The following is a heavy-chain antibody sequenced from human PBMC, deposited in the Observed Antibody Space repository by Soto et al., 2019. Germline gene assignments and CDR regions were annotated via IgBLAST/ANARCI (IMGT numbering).Heavy chain of an antibody. CDR3: ARLDKFGRGWS. Sequence: QVQLVESGGGVVQPGTSLRLSCTASGFTFSSYAMHWVRQAPGKGLGWVAAISYDGSIEYYADSVKGRFTVSRDNSENTLHLQMDSLRPEDTALFYCARLDKFGRGWSWGRGTLVTVSS. CDR2: ISYDGSIE. J-gene: IGHJ4*02. V-gene: IGHV3-30-3*01. CDR1: GFTFSSYA. D-gene: IGHD6-19*01.